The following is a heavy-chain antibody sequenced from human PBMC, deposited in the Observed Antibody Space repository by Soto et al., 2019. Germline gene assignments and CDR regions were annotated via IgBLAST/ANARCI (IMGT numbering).Heavy chain of an antibody. CDR2: IKSKTDGGTT. CDR3: TTDNEEVSGYYDSSAKDDAFDI. CDR1: GFTFSNAW. D-gene: IGHD3-22*01. J-gene: IGHJ3*02. Sequence: GGSLRLSCAASGFTFSNAWMNWVRQAPGKGLEWVGRIKSKTDGGTTDYAAPVKGRFTISRDDSKNTLYLQMNSLKTEDTAVYYCTTDNEEVSGYYDSSAKDDAFDIWGQGTMVTVSS. V-gene: IGHV3-15*07.